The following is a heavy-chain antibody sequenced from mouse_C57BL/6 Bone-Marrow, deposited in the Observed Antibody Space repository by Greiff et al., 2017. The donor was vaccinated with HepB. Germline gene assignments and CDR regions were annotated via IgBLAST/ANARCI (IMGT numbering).Heavy chain of an antibody. Sequence: QVHVKQPGAELVKPGASVKMSCKASGYTFTSYWITWVKQRPGQGLEWIGDIYPGSGSTNYNEKFKSKATLTVDTSSSTAYMQLSSLTSEDSAVYYCARYYDYPAYWGQGTLVTVSA. CDR2: IYPGSGST. D-gene: IGHD2-4*01. CDR3: ARYYDYPAY. J-gene: IGHJ3*01. V-gene: IGHV1-55*01. CDR1: GYTFTSYW.